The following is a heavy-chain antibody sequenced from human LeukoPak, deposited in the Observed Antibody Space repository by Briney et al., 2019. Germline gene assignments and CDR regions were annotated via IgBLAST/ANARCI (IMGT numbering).Heavy chain of an antibody. CDR3: ARRERSSWYPRGYFDV. J-gene: IGHJ2*01. CDR2: IYPGDSDT. D-gene: IGHD6-13*01. Sequence: GESLKISCKGSGYSFTSYWIGWVRQMPGKGLEWMGIIYPGDSDTRYSPSFQGQVTISADKSISTAYLQWSSLKASDTAMYYCARRERSSWYPRGYFDVGGRATLVTVSS. CDR1: GYSFTSYW. V-gene: IGHV5-51*01.